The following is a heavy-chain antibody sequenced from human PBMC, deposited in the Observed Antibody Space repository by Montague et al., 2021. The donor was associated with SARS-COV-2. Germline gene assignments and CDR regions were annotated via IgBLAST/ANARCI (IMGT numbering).Heavy chain of an antibody. V-gene: IGHV4-59*01. CDR2: IYYSGST. Sequence: SETLSLTCTVSGGSISSYYRSWIRQPPGKGLEWIGYIYYSGSTNYNPSLKSRVTISVDTSKNQFSLKLSFVTAADTAVYYCARGSGWMGNAFDIWGQGTMVTVSS. J-gene: IGHJ3*02. CDR1: GGSISSYY. D-gene: IGHD6-19*01. CDR3: ARGSGWMGNAFDI.